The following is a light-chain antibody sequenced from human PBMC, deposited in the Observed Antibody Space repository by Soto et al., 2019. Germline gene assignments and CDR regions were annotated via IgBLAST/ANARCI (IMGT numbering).Light chain of an antibody. CDR1: QSITIY. V-gene: IGKV1-39*01. Sequence: DIQMTQSPSSLSASIGDRVTITCRASQSITIYLNWYQQKPGKAPNLLIYGASSLQSGVPSRFSGSGSGTDVTLTISSLQLEDFATYYCQQTYITQYTFGQGTKLEIK. J-gene: IGKJ2*01. CDR2: GAS. CDR3: QQTYITQYT.